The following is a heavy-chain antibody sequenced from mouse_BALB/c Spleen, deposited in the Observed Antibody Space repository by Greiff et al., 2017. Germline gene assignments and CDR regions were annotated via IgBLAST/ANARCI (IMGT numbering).Heavy chain of an antibody. D-gene: IGHD1-1*01. J-gene: IGHJ2*01. CDR3: TRSSYGGNYCDY. V-gene: IGHV1S81*02. Sequence: QVQLQQSGAELVKPGASVKLSCKASGYTFTSYYMYWVKQRPGQGLEWIGEINPSNGGTNFNEKFKSKATLTVDKSSSTAYMQLSSLTSEDSAVYYCTRSSYGGNYCDYWGQGTTLTVSA. CDR2: INPSNGGT. CDR1: GYTFTSYY.